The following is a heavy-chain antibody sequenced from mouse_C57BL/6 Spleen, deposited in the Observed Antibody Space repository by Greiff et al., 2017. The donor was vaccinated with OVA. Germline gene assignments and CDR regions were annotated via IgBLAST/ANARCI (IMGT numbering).Heavy chain of an antibody. V-gene: IGHV5-17*01. D-gene: IGHD2-4*01. CDR2: ISSGSSTI. Sequence: EVKLVESGGGLVKPGGSLKLSCAASGFTFSDYGMHWVSQAPEQGLEWVAYISSGSSTIYYADTVKGRFTISRDNAKNTLFLQMTSLRSEDTAMYYGASMITTPYYFDYWGQGTTRTVSS. CDR3: ASMITTPYYFDY. J-gene: IGHJ2*01. CDR1: GFTFSDYG.